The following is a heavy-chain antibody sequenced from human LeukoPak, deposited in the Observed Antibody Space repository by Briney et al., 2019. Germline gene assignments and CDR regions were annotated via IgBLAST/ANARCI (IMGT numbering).Heavy chain of an antibody. Sequence: GASVKVSCKASGGTFSSYAISWVRQAPGQGLEWMGRIIPILGIANYAQKFQGRVTITADKSTSTAYMELSSLRSEDTAVYYCARSREGIAAADNWFDPWGQGTLVTVSS. J-gene: IGHJ5*02. CDR2: IIPILGIA. CDR3: ARSREGIAAADNWFDP. V-gene: IGHV1-69*04. CDR1: GGTFSSYA. D-gene: IGHD6-13*01.